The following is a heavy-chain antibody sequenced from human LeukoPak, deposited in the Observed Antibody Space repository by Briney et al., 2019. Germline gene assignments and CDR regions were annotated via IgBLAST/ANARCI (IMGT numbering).Heavy chain of an antibody. J-gene: IGHJ6*03. D-gene: IGHD1-1*01. CDR2: IIPIFGTA. CDR1: GYTFTGYY. V-gene: IGHV1-69*06. Sequence: GASVKVSCKASGYTFTGYYMHWVRQAPGQGLEWMGGIIPIFGTANYAQKFQGRVTITADKSTSTAYMELSSLRSEDTAVYYCARLPPLNSRNDVGDYYYYMDVWGKGTTVTVSS. CDR3: ARLPPLNSRNDVGDYYYYMDV.